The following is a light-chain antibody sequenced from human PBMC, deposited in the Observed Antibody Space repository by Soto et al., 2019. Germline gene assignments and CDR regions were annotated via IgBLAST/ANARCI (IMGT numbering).Light chain of an antibody. J-gene: IGKJ1*01. V-gene: IGKV1-5*01. CDR3: QQYHTWT. Sequence: DIQMTQSPSTLSASVGDRVTITCRASQSISSWLAWYQQKPGKAPKLLIYDASSLQSGVPSRFSGSGSGTQFTLTISSLQPDDFATYYCQQYHTWTFGQGTKVEMK. CDR2: DAS. CDR1: QSISSW.